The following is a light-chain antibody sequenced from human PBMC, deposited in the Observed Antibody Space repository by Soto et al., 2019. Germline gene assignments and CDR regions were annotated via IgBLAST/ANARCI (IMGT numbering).Light chain of an antibody. J-gene: IGLJ1*01. Sequence: QSVLTQPASVSGSPGQSITISCTGTSSDVGGYNFVSWYQQHPGKAPKLMICEVASRPSGVSNRFSGSKSGNTASLTISGLHAEDEAVYYCNSYTTSSTLVFGTGTRSPS. V-gene: IGLV2-14*03. CDR2: EVA. CDR1: SSDVGGYNF. CDR3: NSYTTSSTLV.